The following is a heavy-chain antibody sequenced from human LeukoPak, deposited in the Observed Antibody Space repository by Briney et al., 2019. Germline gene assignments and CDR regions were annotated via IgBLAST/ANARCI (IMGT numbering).Heavy chain of an antibody. J-gene: IGHJ4*02. CDR1: GGTFSSYA. V-gene: IGHV1-69*01. CDR2: IIPIFGTA. CDR3: ARDDGYCSSTSCYSLDY. Sequence: XASGGTFSSYAISXVRQAPGQGLEWMGGIIPIFGTANYAQKFQGRVTITADESTSTAYMELSSLRSEDTAVYYCARDDGYCSSTSCYSLDYWGQGTLVTVSS. D-gene: IGHD2-2*03.